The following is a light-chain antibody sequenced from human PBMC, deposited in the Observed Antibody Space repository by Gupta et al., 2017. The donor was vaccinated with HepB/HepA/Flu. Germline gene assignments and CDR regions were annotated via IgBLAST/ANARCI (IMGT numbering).Light chain of an antibody. CDR3: ATWDTSLSAGV. V-gene: IGLV1-51*02. CDR1: SSNIGNNF. Sequence: QSVLTPPPSVSAAPGQKVTIPCSGSSSNIGNNFVSWYQQLPGTAPKLLIYENNKRPSGIPDRFSGSKSGTSGTLGITGLQTGDEADYYCATWDTSLSAGVFGGGTKLTVL. CDR2: ENN. J-gene: IGLJ2*01.